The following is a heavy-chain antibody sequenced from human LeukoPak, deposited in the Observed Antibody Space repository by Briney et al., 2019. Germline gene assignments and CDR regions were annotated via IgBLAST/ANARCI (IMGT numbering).Heavy chain of an antibody. CDR2: ISSSSSYI. Sequence: GGSLRLSCAASGFTFSSYSMNWVRQAPGKGLEWVSFISSSSSYIYYADSVKGRFTISRDNAKNSLYLQMNSLRAEDTAVYYCAKEVDGELDYWGQGTLVTVSS. V-gene: IGHV3-21*01. CDR3: AKEVDGELDY. J-gene: IGHJ4*02. CDR1: GFTFSSYS. D-gene: IGHD4-17*01.